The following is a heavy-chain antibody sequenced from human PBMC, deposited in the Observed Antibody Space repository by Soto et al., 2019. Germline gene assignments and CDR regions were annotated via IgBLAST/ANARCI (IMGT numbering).Heavy chain of an antibody. Sequence: QVQLVQSGAEVKKPGSSVKVSCKASGGTFSSYAISWVRQAPGQGLEWMGGIIPIFGTANYAQKFQGRVTMPADESTSTAYMELSSLRSEDTAVYYCARLQGGDSSGYHPYYYYYYGMDVWGQGTTVTVSS. D-gene: IGHD3-22*01. CDR1: GGTFSSYA. V-gene: IGHV1-69*12. J-gene: IGHJ6*02. CDR3: ARLQGGDSSGYHPYYYYYYGMDV. CDR2: IIPIFGTA.